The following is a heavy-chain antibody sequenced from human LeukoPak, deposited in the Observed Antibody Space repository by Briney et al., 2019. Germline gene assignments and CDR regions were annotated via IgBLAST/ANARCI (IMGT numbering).Heavy chain of an antibody. D-gene: IGHD5-24*01. V-gene: IGHV1-46*01. Sequence: ASVKVSCKASGYTFINYYMHWVRQAPGQGLEWMGLIGPSGGNTNYAQNFQGRVTMTRDTSTSTVYMELSSLRSEDTAVYYCARVRDGYNDAYDIWGQGTMVTVPS. CDR1: GYTFINYY. J-gene: IGHJ3*02. CDR2: IGPSGGNT. CDR3: ARVRDGYNDAYDI.